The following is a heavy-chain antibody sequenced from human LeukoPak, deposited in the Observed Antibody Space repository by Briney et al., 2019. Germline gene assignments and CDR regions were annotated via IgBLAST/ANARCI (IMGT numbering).Heavy chain of an antibody. D-gene: IGHD3-9*01. CDR1: GYTFTGYY. V-gene: IGHV1-2*04. Sequence: ASVKVSCKASGYTFTGYYMHWVRQAPGQGLEWMGWINPNSGGTNYAQKLQGWVTTTRDTSISTAYMELSRLRSDDTAVYYCARGEIRYFDWLSFDYWGQGTLVTVSS. CDR3: ARGEIRYFDWLSFDY. J-gene: IGHJ4*02. CDR2: INPNSGGT.